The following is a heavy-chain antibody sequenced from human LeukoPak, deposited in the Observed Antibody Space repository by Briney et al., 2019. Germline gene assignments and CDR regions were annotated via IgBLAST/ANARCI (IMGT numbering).Heavy chain of an antibody. D-gene: IGHD2-15*01. CDR1: GYTFTDYY. Sequence: ASVPVSCKASGYTFTDYYMHWVRQAPGQGLEWMGWINLNSGGTNFAQRFQGRVTMTRDTSISTAYMDLSRLISDDTAVCYCARDAGYCTGGSCWYFDHWGQGTLHTLPS. CDR2: INLNSGGT. V-gene: IGHV1-2*02. CDR3: ARDAGYCTGGSCWYFDH. J-gene: IGHJ4*02.